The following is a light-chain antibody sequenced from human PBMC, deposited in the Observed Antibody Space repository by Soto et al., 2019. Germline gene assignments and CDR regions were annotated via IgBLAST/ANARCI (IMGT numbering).Light chain of an antibody. CDR1: NIGSKG. CDR2: DDN. Sequence: SYELTQPPSVSVAPGQTARITCGGNNIGSKGVHWYQQKPGQAPVLVVYDDNDRPSGIPERFSGSNSGNTATLTISRVEAGDEADYYCQVWDTSTDHCVFGTGTKLTVL. V-gene: IGLV3-21*02. J-gene: IGLJ1*01. CDR3: QVWDTSTDHCV.